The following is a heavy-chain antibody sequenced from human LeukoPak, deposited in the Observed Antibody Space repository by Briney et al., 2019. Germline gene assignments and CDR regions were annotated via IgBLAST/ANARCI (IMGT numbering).Heavy chain of an antibody. CDR3: ATQRWGDGCNHDYYFDY. CDR2: IYYSGST. J-gene: IGHJ4*02. V-gene: IGHV4-31*03. Sequence: SETLSLTCTVSGGSISSGGYYWSWIRQHPGKGLEWIGYIYYSGSTYYNPSLKSRVTISVDTSKNQFSLKLSSVTAADTAVYYCATQRWGDGCNHDYYFDYWGQGTLVTVSS. D-gene: IGHD5-24*01. CDR1: GGSISSGGYY.